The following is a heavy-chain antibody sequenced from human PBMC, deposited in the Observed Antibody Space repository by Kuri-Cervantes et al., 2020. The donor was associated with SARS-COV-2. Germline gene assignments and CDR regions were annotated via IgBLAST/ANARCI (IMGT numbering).Heavy chain of an antibody. CDR3: ARLRQLEEGY. D-gene: IGHD1-1*01. CDR1: GYTFTDYY. J-gene: IGHJ4*02. Sequence: ASVKVSCKASGYTFTDYYIHWVRQAPGQGLEWMGWINPRSGGTAFVEKFQGRATMTRGTSVTTAYLEMSNLTSDDTAVYYRARLRQLEEGYWGQGTLVTVSS. V-gene: IGHV1-2*02. CDR2: INPRSGGT.